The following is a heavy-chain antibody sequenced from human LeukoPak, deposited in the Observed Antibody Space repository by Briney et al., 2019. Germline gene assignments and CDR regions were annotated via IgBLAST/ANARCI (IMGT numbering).Heavy chain of an antibody. CDR2: ISGSGGST. CDR1: GFTFSSYS. CDR3: AKDGPHDSMEGFDY. Sequence: PGGSLRLSCAASGFTFSSYSMNWVRQAPGKGLEWVSAISGSGGSTYYADSVKGRFTISRDNSKNTLYLQMNSLRAEDTAVYYCAKDGPHDSMEGFDYWGQGTLVTVSS. D-gene: IGHD3-22*01. V-gene: IGHV3-23*01. J-gene: IGHJ4*02.